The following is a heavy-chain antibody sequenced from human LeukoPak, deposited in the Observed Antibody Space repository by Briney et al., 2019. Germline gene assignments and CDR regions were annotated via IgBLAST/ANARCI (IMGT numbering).Heavy chain of an antibody. D-gene: IGHD2-2*01. Sequence: GGSLRLSCAASGFTFSSYAMSWVRQAPGKGLEWVSASSGSGGSTYYADSVKGRFTISRDNSKNTLFLQMNSLRPEDTAVYYCARDLKTAMDYFDYWGQGALVTVSS. CDR1: GFTFSSYA. CDR2: SSGSGGST. V-gene: IGHV3-23*01. CDR3: ARDLKTAMDYFDY. J-gene: IGHJ4*02.